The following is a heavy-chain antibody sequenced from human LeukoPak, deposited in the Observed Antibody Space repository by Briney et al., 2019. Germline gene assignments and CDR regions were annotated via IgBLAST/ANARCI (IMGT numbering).Heavy chain of an antibody. CDR1: GYTFTSYY. V-gene: IGHV1-46*01. Sequence: GASVKVSCKASGYTFTSYYMHWVRQAPGQGLEWMGIINPSGGSTSYAQKFQGRVTITADESTSTAYMELSSLRSEDTAVYYCARSNWFDPWGQGTLVTVSS. CDR3: ARSNWFDP. CDR2: INPSGGST. J-gene: IGHJ5*02.